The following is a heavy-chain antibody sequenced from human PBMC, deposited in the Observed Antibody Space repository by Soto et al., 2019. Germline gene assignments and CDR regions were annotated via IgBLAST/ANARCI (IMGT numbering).Heavy chain of an antibody. Sequence: GASVKVSCKASGYTFSYYYMHWVRQAAGQGVEWMGVINPRGGTTYYAQKFQGRVTMTRDTSTRTVYMELSSLRSEDTAAYYCARARTTGTTGSHYYYYYDMHVWGQGTTVTVSS. V-gene: IGHV1-46*01. CDR1: GYTFSYYY. CDR3: ARARTTGTTGSHYYYYYDMHV. D-gene: IGHD1-1*01. CDR2: INPRGGTT. J-gene: IGHJ6*02.